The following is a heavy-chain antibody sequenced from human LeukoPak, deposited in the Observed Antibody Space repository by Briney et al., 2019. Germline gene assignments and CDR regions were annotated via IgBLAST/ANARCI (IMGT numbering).Heavy chain of an antibody. D-gene: IGHD3-22*01. CDR2: TYYRSKWYN. J-gene: IGHJ5*02. CDR3: ARGYYDSSGYYGSWFDP. Sequence: SQTLSLTCAISGDSFSSNSAAWNWIRQSPSRGLEWLGRTYYRSKWYNDYAVSVKSRITINPDTSKNQFSLQLNSVTPEDTAVYYCARGYYDSSGYYGSWFDPWGQGTLVTVSS. CDR1: GDSFSSNSAA. V-gene: IGHV6-1*01.